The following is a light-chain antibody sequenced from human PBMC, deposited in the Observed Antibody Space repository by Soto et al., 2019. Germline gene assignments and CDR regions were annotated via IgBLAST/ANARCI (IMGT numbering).Light chain of an antibody. J-gene: IGLJ2*01. V-gene: IGLV2-8*01. Sequence: QSALTQPPSASGSPGQSVTISCTGTSSDVGGYNYVSWYQQHPGKAPKLMIYEVSKRPSGVPDSFSGSKSGNTASLTVSGLQVEDETDYYFSSYAGRNNYVVFGGGTKLPVL. CDR1: SSDVGGYNY. CDR3: SSYAGRNNYVV. CDR2: EVS.